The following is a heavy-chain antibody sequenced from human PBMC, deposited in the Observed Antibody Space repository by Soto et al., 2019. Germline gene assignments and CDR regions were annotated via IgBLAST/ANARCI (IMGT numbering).Heavy chain of an antibody. CDR1: GFTFSNYA. V-gene: IGHV3-23*01. Sequence: EVQLLESGGGLVQPGRSLRLSCAASGFTFSNYAMSWVRQAPGQGLDWVSAISGSGGTTYYADSVKGRCTISRDNSKNTLFLQMNSLRAEDAAVYYCAKFFVETGSNSGWPGSVHYWGQGTLVTVSS. D-gene: IGHD6-25*01. CDR3: AKFFVETGSNSGWPGSVHY. J-gene: IGHJ4*02. CDR2: ISGSGGTT.